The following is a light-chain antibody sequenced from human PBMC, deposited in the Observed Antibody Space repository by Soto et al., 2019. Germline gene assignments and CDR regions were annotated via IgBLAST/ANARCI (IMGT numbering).Light chain of an antibody. V-gene: IGKV3-20*01. CDR1: QSVNRNS. Sequence: EIVLTQSPGTLSLSPGERAALSCRASQSVNRNSLAWYQPKPGQAPRLLISGASSRATGIPDRFSGSGSGNDFTLTISGLEPEDFAVDYCQQYAGSPGFTFGPGTKVDFK. CDR2: GAS. J-gene: IGKJ3*01. CDR3: QQYAGSPGFT.